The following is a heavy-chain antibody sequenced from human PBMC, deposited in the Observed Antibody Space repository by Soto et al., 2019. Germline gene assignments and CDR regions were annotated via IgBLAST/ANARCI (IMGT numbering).Heavy chain of an antibody. V-gene: IGHV3-30*18. CDR2: ISYDGSNK. Sequence: PGGSLRGSCVAPGFTFSSYGMHWVRQAPGKGLEWVAVISYDGSNKYYADSVKGRFTISRDNSKNTLYLQMNSLRAEDTAVYYCAKDWRSSGYHYFDYWGQGTLVTVSS. D-gene: IGHD3-22*01. CDR3: AKDWRSSGYHYFDY. J-gene: IGHJ4*02. CDR1: GFTFSSYG.